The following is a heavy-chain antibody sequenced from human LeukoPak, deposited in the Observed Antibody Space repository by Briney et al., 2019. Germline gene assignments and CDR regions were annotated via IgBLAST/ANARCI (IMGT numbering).Heavy chain of an antibody. CDR3: ARGLELGIDYYYYYFMDV. CDR1: GFTFSSYS. V-gene: IGHV3-21*01. CDR2: ISSSSSYI. D-gene: IGHD7-27*01. J-gene: IGHJ6*03. Sequence: PGGSLRLSCAASGFTFSSYSMNWVRQAPGKGLEWVSSISSSSSYIYYADSVKGRFTISRDNAKNSLYLQMNSLRAEDTAVYYCARGLELGIDYYYYYFMDVWGKGTTVTVSS.